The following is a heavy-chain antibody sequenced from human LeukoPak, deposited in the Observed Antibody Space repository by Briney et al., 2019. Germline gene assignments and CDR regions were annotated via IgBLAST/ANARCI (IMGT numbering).Heavy chain of an antibody. CDR2: INPSGGST. CDR1: GYTFTSYY. Sequence: GASVKVSCKASGYTFTSYYMHCVRQAPGQGLEWMGIINPSGGSTSYAQKFQGRVTMTRDTSTSTVYMELSSLRSEDTAVYYCSRDRERYSYGFSIDYWGQGTLVTVSS. V-gene: IGHV1-46*01. D-gene: IGHD5-18*01. J-gene: IGHJ4*02. CDR3: SRDRERYSYGFSIDY.